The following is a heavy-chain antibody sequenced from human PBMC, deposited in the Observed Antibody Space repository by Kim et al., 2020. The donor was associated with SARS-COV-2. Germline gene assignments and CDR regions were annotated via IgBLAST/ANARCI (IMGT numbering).Heavy chain of an antibody. J-gene: IGHJ3*01. V-gene: IGHV3-72*01. CDR2: NRYKGYNDTT. D-gene: IGHD3-10*01. CDR1: GFSLSDHY. CDR3: ARGVIDLRFGELFSLDAFDV. Sequence: GGSLRLSCAASGFSLSDHYVDWVRQAPGKGLEWVGGNRYKGYNDTTDYAASVKGRVIISRDDLKNSLLLQMKSMKTEDTAVYFCARGVIDLRFGELFSLDAFDVWGQGTMVTVSS.